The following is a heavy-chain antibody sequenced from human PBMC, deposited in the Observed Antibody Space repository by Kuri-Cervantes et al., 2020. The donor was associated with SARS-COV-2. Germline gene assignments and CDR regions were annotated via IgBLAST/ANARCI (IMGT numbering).Heavy chain of an antibody. J-gene: IGHJ6*04. CDR3: ARPPLGRIFGVVMPPDV. V-gene: IGHV4-34*01. D-gene: IGHD3-3*01. Sequence: SETLSLTCAFYGESFSGYYWNWLRQPPGKGLEWIGEVNHRGSTNYNPSLKSRVTISVDTSKNQFSLKLSSVTAADTAVYYCARPPLGRIFGVVMPPDVWGKGTTVTVSS. CDR1: GESFSGYY. CDR2: VNHRGST.